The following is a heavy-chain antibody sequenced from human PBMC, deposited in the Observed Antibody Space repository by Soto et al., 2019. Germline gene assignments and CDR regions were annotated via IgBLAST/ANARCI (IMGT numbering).Heavy chain of an antibody. CDR2: MNPNSGNT. J-gene: IGHJ6*03. Sequence: GASVKVSCKASGYTFTSYDINWVRQATGQGLEWMGWMNPNSGNTGYAQKFQGRVTMTRNTSISTAYMELSSLRSGDTAVYYCARGVTYSSSSYYYYYMDVWGKGTTVTVSS. V-gene: IGHV1-8*01. D-gene: IGHD6-6*01. CDR3: ARGVTYSSSSYYYYYMDV. CDR1: GYTFTSYD.